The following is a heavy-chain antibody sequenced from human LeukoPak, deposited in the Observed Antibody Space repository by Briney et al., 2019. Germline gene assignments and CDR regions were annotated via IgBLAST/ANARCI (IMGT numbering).Heavy chain of an antibody. V-gene: IGHV3-7*01. Sequence: GGSLRLSCAASGFTFGSCWMNWVRQTPGKGLEWVANINQDGSQKFYVDSVKGRFTISRDNAKNSLYLQMNSLRAEDTAVYYCAIYYEDYWGQGTLVTVSS. J-gene: IGHJ4*02. CDR3: AIYYEDY. CDR2: INQDGSQK. D-gene: IGHD3-16*01. CDR1: GFTFGSCW.